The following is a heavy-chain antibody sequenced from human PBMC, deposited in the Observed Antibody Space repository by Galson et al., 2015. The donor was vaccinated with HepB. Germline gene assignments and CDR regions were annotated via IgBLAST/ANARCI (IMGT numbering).Heavy chain of an antibody. J-gene: IGHJ4*02. V-gene: IGHV1-18*04. CDR1: GYTFTSYG. CDR2: ISAYNSNT. CDR3: ARGIVVVPATMIGEFDY. D-gene: IGHD2-2*01. Sequence: SVKVSCKASGYTFTSYGISWVRQAPGQGLEWMGWISAYNSNTNYAQKLQGRVTMTTDISTSTAYMELRSLRSDDTAVYYCARGIVVVPATMIGEFDYWGQGTLVTVSS.